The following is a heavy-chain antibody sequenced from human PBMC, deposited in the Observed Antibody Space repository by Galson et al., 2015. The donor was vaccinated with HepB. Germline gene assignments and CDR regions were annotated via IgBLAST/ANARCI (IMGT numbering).Heavy chain of an antibody. Sequence: SLRLSCAASGFTFSSYSMNWVRQAPGKGLEWVSYISSSSNYIYYADSVKGRFTISRDNAKNSLFLQMNSLRAEDTAVYYCARDISGITGTTGGLDYWGQGTLVTVS. CDR3: ARDISGITGTTGGLDY. V-gene: IGHV3-21*01. J-gene: IGHJ4*02. CDR2: ISSSSNYI. D-gene: IGHD1-7*01. CDR1: GFTFSSYS.